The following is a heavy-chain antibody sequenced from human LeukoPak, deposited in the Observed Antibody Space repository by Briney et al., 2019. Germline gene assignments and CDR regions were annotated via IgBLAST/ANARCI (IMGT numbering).Heavy chain of an antibody. V-gene: IGHV1-69*01. CDR1: GGTFSSYA. J-gene: IGHJ4*02. CDR2: IIPLFGTA. Sequence: ASVKVSCKASGGTFSSYAISWVRQAPGQGLEWMGGIIPLFGTANYAQKFQGRVTITADESTSTAYMELGSLRSEDTAVYYCATTLLGYCSSTSCWVSEWRFAYWGQGTLVTVSS. CDR3: ATTLLGYCSSTSCWVSEWRFAY. D-gene: IGHD2-2*01.